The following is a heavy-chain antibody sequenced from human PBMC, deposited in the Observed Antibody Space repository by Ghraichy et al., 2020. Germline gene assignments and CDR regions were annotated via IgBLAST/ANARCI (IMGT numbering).Heavy chain of an antibody. Sequence: GGPLRLSCAASGVTVSNNYMTWLRQAPGKGLELVSLIYSGGTTYYTDSVKGRFTISRDSSKNTVYLQMNSLRGDDTAVYFCARNLPETPLGYWGQGTLVTVSS. CDR3: ARNLPETPLGY. CDR2: IYSGGTT. J-gene: IGHJ4*02. CDR1: GVTVSNNY. D-gene: IGHD1-14*01. V-gene: IGHV3-53*01.